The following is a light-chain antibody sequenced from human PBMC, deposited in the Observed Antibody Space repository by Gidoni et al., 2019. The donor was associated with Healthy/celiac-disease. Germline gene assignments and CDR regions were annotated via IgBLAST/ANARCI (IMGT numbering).Light chain of an antibody. CDR3: QQHYDIPWT. J-gene: IGKJ1*01. CDR1: QSVLYNSNNKNY. V-gene: IGKV4-1*01. CDR2: WAS. Sequence: DIVMTQSPDSLAVSLGDRATIICKSSQSVLYNSNNKNYLAWYPQKPGQPPKLLFYWASTRQAGVPDRLSGSGSGTDFTLSISSLQAEDVAVYYCQQHYDIPWTFGRGTRVELK.